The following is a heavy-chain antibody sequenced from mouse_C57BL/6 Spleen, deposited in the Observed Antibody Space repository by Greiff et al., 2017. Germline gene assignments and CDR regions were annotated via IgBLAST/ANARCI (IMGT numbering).Heavy chain of an antibody. CDR2: ISSGSSTI. V-gene: IGHV5-17*01. Sequence: DVQLVESGGGLVKPGGSLKLSCAASGFTFSDYGMHWVRQAPEKGLEWVAYISSGSSTIYYADTVKGRFTISRDNAKDTLFLQMTSLRSEDTAMYYCARRKDGYSYYFDYWGQGTTRTVSS. D-gene: IGHD2-3*01. CDR1: GFTFSDYG. J-gene: IGHJ2*01. CDR3: ARRKDGYSYYFDY.